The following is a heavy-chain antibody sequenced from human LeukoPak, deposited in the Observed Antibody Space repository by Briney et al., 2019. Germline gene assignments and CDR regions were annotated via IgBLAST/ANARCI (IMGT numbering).Heavy chain of an antibody. CDR3: ARGPVLSSIAARRGFFDY. CDR2: IIPILGIA. D-gene: IGHD6-6*01. Sequence: GASVKVSCKASGGTFSSYAISWVRQAPGQGLEWMGRIIPILGIANYAQKFQGRVTITADKSTSTAYMELSSLRSEDTAVYYCARGPVLSSIAARRGFFDYWGQGTLVTVSS. J-gene: IGHJ4*02. V-gene: IGHV1-69*04. CDR1: GGTFSSYA.